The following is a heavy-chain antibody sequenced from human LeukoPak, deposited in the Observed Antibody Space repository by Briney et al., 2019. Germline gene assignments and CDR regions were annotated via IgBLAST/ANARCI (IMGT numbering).Heavy chain of an antibody. D-gene: IGHD5-18*01. J-gene: IGHJ4*02. CDR3: AKGVRGYSYGHFDY. CDR2: ISWNSGSI. V-gene: IGHV3-9*01. Sequence: GGSLRLSCAASGFTFDDYAMHWVRQPPGKGLEWVSGISWNSGSIGYADSVKGRFTISRDNAKNSLYLQMNSLRAEDTALYYCAKGVRGYSYGHFDYWGQGTLVTVSS. CDR1: GFTFDDYA.